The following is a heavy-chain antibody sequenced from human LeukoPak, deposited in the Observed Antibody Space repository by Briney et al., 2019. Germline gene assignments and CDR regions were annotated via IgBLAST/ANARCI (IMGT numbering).Heavy chain of an antibody. V-gene: IGHV3-23*01. D-gene: IGHD4-23*01. CDR2: ISVGGTTT. CDR3: AKDPPDYGGNTVDY. J-gene: IGHJ4*02. Sequence: PGGSLRLSCVASGFTFSNYAMSWIHQAPGKGLEWVSSISVGGTTTYYADSVKGRFSISRDNSENTLYLQMNSLRAEDTAVYYCAKDPPDYGGNTVDYWGQGTLVTVSS. CDR1: GFTFSNYA.